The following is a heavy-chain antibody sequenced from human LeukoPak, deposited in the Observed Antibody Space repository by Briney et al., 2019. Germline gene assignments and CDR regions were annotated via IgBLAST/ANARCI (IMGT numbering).Heavy chain of an antibody. Sequence: HPGGSLRLSCAASGFTFSSYGMHWVRRAPGKGLEWVAVISYDGSIKYYADSVKGRFTISRDNSKNTLYLQMNSLRAEDTAVYYCAKGFAVFGVLIDAFDIWGQGTMVTVSS. CDR3: AKGFAVFGVLIDAFDI. J-gene: IGHJ3*02. D-gene: IGHD3-3*01. CDR1: GFTFSSYG. CDR2: ISYDGSIK. V-gene: IGHV3-30*18.